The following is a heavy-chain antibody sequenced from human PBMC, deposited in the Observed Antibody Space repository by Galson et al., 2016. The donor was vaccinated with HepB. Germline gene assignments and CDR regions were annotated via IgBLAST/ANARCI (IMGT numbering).Heavy chain of an antibody. J-gene: IGHJ4*02. D-gene: IGHD3-10*01. Sequence: SLRLSCAASGFSFSDYAIHWVRQAPGKGLEWVAVIAHHGGSIYYADSVRGRFTFSRDNSENTVSLQMNSLRAEDTAVYYCARALYDSGLLFFDLWGQGTLVTVSS. CDR2: IAHHGGSI. CDR1: GFSFSDYA. CDR3: ARALYDSGLLFFDL. V-gene: IGHV3-30*04.